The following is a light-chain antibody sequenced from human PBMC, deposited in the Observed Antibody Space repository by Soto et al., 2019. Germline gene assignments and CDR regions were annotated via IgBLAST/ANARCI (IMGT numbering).Light chain of an antibody. V-gene: IGKV1-5*01. CDR2: DAS. CDR1: QSISSW. Sequence: DIQMTQSPSTLSASVGDRVTITCRASQSISSWLAWYQQKPGKAPKLLIYDASSLESGVPSRFSGSGSGTEFTLTIIGLQPDDFATYYCQQYNSYLLTFGGGTKVEIK. J-gene: IGKJ4*01. CDR3: QQYNSYLLT.